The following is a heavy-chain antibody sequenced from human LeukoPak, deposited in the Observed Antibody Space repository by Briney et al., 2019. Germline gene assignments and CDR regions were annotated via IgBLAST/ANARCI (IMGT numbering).Heavy chain of an antibody. CDR3: AKDMGYCSSATCYGLDY. J-gene: IGHJ4*02. D-gene: IGHD2-2*01. Sequence: PGGSLRLSCAASRFIFDNYGMTWVRQAPGKGLEWVSGISDDGYSTYYADSVKGRFTISRDNSKNTLFLQMNSLRAEDTAIYYCAKDMGYCSSATCYGLDYWGQGTLVTVSS. V-gene: IGHV3-23*01. CDR2: ISDDGYST. CDR1: RFIFDNYG.